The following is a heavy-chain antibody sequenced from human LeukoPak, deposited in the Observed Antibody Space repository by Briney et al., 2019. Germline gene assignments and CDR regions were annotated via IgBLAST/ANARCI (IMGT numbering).Heavy chain of an antibody. CDR1: GFTFSSYE. D-gene: IGHD3-16*02. V-gene: IGHV3-48*03. CDR3: AGSLKWGSYLAFDY. Sequence: PGGSLRLSCAASGFTFSSYEMNWVRQAPGKGLEWVSYISSSGSTIYYADSVKGRFTISRDNAKNSLYLQMNSLRAEDTAVYYCAGSLKWGSYLAFDYWGQGTLVTVSS. CDR2: ISSSGSTI. J-gene: IGHJ4*02.